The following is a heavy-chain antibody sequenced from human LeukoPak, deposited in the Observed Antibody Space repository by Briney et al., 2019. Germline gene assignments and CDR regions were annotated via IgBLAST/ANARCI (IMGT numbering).Heavy chain of an antibody. CDR1: GGSISSYY. V-gene: IGHV4-59*01. D-gene: IGHD3-22*01. Sequence: SSETLSLTCTVSGGSISSYYWSWIRQPPGKGLECIEYIYYSGNTNYNPSLKSRVTISVDTSKNQFSLKLSSVTAADTAVYYCARGLTYYYDSSGYSPLAGYMDVWGKGTTVTVSS. J-gene: IGHJ6*03. CDR2: IYYSGNT. CDR3: ARGLTYYYDSSGYSPLAGYMDV.